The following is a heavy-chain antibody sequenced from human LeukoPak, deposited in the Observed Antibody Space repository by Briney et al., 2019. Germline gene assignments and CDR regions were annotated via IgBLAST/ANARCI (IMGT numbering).Heavy chain of an antibody. D-gene: IGHD3-22*01. CDR2: ISGSGGST. CDR1: GITLSNYG. V-gene: IGHV3-23*01. CDR3: AKRGVVIRVILVGFHKEAYYFDF. J-gene: IGHJ4*02. Sequence: PGGSLRLSCAVSGITLSNYGMSWVRQAPGRGLEWVAGISGSGGSTNYADSVKGRFTISRDNPKNTLYLQMNSLRAEDTAVYFCAKRGVVIRVILVGFHKEAYYFDFWGQGALVTVSS.